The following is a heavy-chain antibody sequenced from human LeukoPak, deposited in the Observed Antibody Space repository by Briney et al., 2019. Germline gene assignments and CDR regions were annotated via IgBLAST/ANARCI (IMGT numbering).Heavy chain of an antibody. D-gene: IGHD3-22*01. CDR2: IYYSGST. CDR1: GGSISSNSYY. Sequence: SETLSLTCTVSGGSISSNSYYWGWIRQPPGKGLEWIGSIYYSGSTYYNPSLKSRVTISVDTSKNQFSLKLSSVTAADTAVYYCARESYDSSGYYSLLDYWGQGTLVTVSS. J-gene: IGHJ4*02. V-gene: IGHV4-39*07. CDR3: ARESYDSSGYYSLLDY.